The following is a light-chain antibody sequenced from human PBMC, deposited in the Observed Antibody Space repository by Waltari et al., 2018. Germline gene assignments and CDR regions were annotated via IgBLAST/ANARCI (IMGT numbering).Light chain of an antibody. CDR3: QQYNRWPPIT. Sequence: VMTPSAAAVPASAGETANLSCSASQSVSSNVAWYQKKPGQAPRLLIYDASTRATSIPAKFRGSGSGTEFTLTISSLQSEDFAVYYCQQYNRWPPITFGHGTRLEIK. V-gene: IGKV3-15*01. CDR1: QSVSSN. J-gene: IGKJ5*01. CDR2: DAS.